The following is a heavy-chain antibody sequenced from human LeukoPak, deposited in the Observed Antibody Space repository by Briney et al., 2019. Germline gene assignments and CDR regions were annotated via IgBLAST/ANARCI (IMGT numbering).Heavy chain of an antibody. J-gene: IGHJ4*02. CDR2: IYYSGST. CDR3: ARGVGIAYYDFWSGYYFDY. V-gene: IGHV4-31*03. CDR1: GGSISSGGYY. D-gene: IGHD3-3*01. Sequence: SETLSLTCTVSGGSISSGGYYWSWIRQHPGKGLEWIGYIYYSGSTYYNPSLKSRVTISVDTSKNQFSLKLSSVTAADTAVYYCARGVGIAYYDFWSGYYFDYWGQGTLVTVSS.